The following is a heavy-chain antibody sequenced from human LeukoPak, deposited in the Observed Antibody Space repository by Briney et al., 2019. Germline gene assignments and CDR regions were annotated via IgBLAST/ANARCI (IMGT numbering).Heavy chain of an antibody. J-gene: IGHJ3*02. CDR1: GGSISSYY. Sequence: SETLSLTCTVSGGSISSYYWSWLRQPPGKGLEWIGYIYYSGSTNYNPSLKSRVTISVDTSKNQFSLKLSSVTAADTAVYYCATNQLLAAFDIWGQGTMVTVSS. D-gene: IGHD2-2*01. CDR2: IYYSGST. CDR3: ATNQLLAAFDI. V-gene: IGHV4-59*01.